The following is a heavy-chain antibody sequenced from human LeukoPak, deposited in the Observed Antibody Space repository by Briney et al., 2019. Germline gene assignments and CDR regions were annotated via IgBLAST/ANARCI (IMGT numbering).Heavy chain of an antibody. Sequence: GGSLRLSCAASGFTFSNAWMSWVRQAPGKGLEWVGRIKSKTDGGTTDYAAPVKGRFTISRDDAKNSVYLQMNSLRAEDTALYYCARGRGVFGKVVPTAIFFGDWGQGTLVTVSS. D-gene: IGHD2-2*01. CDR1: GFTFSNAW. CDR3: ARGRGVFGKVVPTAIFFGD. J-gene: IGHJ4*02. V-gene: IGHV3-15*01. CDR2: IKSKTDGGTT.